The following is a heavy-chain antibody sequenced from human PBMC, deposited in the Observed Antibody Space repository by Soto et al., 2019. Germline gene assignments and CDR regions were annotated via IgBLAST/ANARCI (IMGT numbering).Heavy chain of an antibody. CDR1: GGSISSYY. V-gene: IGHV4-59*01. D-gene: IGHD6-13*01. CDR3: ASLARGSSSWYGDYYYGMDV. CDR2: IYYSGST. Sequence: PPETLSLTCTVSGGSISSYYWSWIRQPPGKGLEWIGYIYYSGSTNYNPSLKSRVTISVDTSKNQFSLKLSSVTAADTAVYYCASLARGSSSWYGDYYYGMDVWGQGTTVTVSS. J-gene: IGHJ6*02.